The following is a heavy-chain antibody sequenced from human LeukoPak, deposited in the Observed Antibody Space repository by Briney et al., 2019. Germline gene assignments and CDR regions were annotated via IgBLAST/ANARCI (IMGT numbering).Heavy chain of an antibody. D-gene: IGHD3-10*01. CDR2: TSWNSGNI. Sequence: PGRSLRLSCAAPGFTFDDYAMHSVRQAPGKGLEWVSGTSWNSGNIDYEDSVKGRFTISRDNAKNSLYLQMNSLRAEDMALYYCAKASGSYYYYYIDVWGKGTTVTVSS. J-gene: IGHJ6*03. V-gene: IGHV3-9*03. CDR3: AKASGSYYYYYIDV. CDR1: GFTFDDYA.